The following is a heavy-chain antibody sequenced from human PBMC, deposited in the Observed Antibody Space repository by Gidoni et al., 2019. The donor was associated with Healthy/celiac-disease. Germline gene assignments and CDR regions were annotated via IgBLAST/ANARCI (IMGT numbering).Heavy chain of an antibody. D-gene: IGHD6-6*01. CDR3: ARARIEYSSSSVVDY. J-gene: IGHJ4*02. V-gene: IGHV3-30*01. CDR1: GFTFSSYA. Sequence: QVQLVASGRGVVKPGRSLRLSCAASGFTFSSYAMHWVRQAPGKWREWVAVISYDGSNKYYADSVKGRFTISRDNSKNTLYLQMNSLRAEDTAVYYCARARIEYSSSSVVDYWGQGTLVTVSS. CDR2: ISYDGSNK.